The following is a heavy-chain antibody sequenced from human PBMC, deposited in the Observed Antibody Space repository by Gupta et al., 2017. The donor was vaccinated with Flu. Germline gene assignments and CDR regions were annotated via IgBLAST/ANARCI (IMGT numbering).Heavy chain of an antibody. D-gene: IGHD2/OR15-2a*01. CDR3: ARRITDGKTFDY. CDR1: GGSLSATSYY. CDR2: VGYSVKT. J-gene: IGHJ4*02. V-gene: IGHV4-39*01. Sequence: QLQLQESRPGLVKPSATLSLICTVYGGSLSATSYYWGWISQPPGKVVEWLGNVGYSVKTVHNPSIESRVTISVDTTKNLFSLKLSSVNAADTAVYCCARRITDGKTFDYWGQGSLVTVSS.